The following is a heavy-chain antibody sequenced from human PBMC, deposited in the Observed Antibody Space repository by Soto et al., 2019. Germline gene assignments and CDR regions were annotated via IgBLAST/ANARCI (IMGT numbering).Heavy chain of an antibody. D-gene: IGHD2-2*01. J-gene: IGHJ6*02. CDR1: GYSFISYW. CDR3: ARRRVPASHYYYGMDV. Sequence: PGESLTISCMCSGYSFISYWIGWVRQMPGKGLEWMGIIYPGDSDTRYSPSFQGQVTISADKSISTAYLQWSSLKASDTAMYYCARRRVPASHYYYGMDVWGQGTAVTVSS. CDR2: IYPGDSDT. V-gene: IGHV5-51*01.